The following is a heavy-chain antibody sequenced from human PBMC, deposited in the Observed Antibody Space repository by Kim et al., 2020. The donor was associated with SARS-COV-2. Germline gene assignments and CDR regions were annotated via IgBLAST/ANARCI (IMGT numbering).Heavy chain of an antibody. CDR1: GYTFSNYG. D-gene: IGHD3-16*01. CDR2: IKVDNGKA. Sequence: ASVKVSCEASGYTFSNYGIHWLRQAPGQTLEWMGWIKVDNGKANYAQNFQGRVTITRDTSATTAYMGLTSLTSDDTAVYYCTREDSKQGFGTSSFDIWGQ. J-gene: IGHJ3*02. V-gene: IGHV1-3*01. CDR3: TREDSKQGFGTSSFDI.